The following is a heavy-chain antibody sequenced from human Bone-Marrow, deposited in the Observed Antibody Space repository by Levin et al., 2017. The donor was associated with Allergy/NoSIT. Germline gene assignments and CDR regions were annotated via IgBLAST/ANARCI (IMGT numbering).Heavy chain of an antibody. CDR3: AKDGPHNYCSSTSCYFPLYDYGMDV. J-gene: IGHJ6*02. D-gene: IGHD2-2*01. CDR1: GFTFSSYG. CDR2: ISYDGSNK. V-gene: IGHV3-30*18. Sequence: GGSLRLSCAASGFTFSSYGMHWVRQAPGKGLEWVAVISYDGSNKYYADSVKGRFTISRDNSKNTLYLQMNSLRAEDTAVYYCAKDGPHNYCSSTSCYFPLYDYGMDVWGQGTTVTVSS.